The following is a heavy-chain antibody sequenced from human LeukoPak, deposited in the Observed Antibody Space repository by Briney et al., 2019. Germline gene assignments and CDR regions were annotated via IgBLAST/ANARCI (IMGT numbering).Heavy chain of an antibody. CDR3: ARAGQVGIQLRSTSAFDY. D-gene: IGHD5-18*01. J-gene: IGHJ4*02. CDR1: GFTVSSNY. Sequence: GGSLRLSCAASGFTVSSNYMSWVRQAPGKGLEWVSVIYSGGSTYYADSVKGRFTISRDNSKNTLYLQMNSLRAEDTAVYYCARAGQVGIQLRSTSAFDYWGQGTLVTVSS. V-gene: IGHV3-53*01. CDR2: IYSGGST.